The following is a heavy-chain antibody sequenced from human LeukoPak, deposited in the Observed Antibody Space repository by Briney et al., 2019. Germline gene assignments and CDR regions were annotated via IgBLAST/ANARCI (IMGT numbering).Heavy chain of an antibody. CDR3: ARTRVPAAMSGDKDYYYYYYMDV. CDR2: IYYSGST. V-gene: IGHV4-39*01. J-gene: IGHJ6*03. D-gene: IGHD2-2*01. Sequence: PSETLSLTCTVSGGSISSSSYYWGWIRQPPGKGLEWIGSIYYSGSTYYNPSLKSRVTISVDTSKNQFSLKLSSVTAADTAVYYCARTRVPAAMSGDKDYYYYYYMDVWGKGTTVTNSS. CDR1: GGSISSSSYY.